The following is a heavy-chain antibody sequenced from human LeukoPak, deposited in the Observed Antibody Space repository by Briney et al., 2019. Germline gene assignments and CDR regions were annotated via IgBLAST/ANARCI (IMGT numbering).Heavy chain of an antibody. CDR1: GFTFSDYY. CDR3: ARDRPPYEYGMDV. V-gene: IGHV3-11*01. D-gene: IGHD3-22*01. Sequence: GGSLRLSCAASGFTFSDYYMGWIRQAPGKGLEWVSYISSSGSTIYYADSVKGRFTISRDNAKNSLYLQMNSLRAEDTAVYYCARDRPPYEYGMDVWGQGTTVTVSS. J-gene: IGHJ6*02. CDR2: ISSSGSTI.